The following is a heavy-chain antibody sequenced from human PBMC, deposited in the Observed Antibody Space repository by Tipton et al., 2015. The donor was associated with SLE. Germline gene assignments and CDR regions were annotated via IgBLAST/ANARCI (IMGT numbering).Heavy chain of an antibody. V-gene: IGHV4-39*01. Sequence: TLSLTCSVSGDSLSSNNYYWGWIRQSPAQGLEWIGTIHYAGGTYYNPSLRSRLTISVDTSKNHFSLELTSVTAADTAVYYCAGQRLRLLSPLDAWGQGTTVTVS. CDR2: IHYAGGT. J-gene: IGHJ6*02. CDR3: AGQRLRLLSPLDA. D-gene: IGHD3-10*01. CDR1: GDSLSSNNYY.